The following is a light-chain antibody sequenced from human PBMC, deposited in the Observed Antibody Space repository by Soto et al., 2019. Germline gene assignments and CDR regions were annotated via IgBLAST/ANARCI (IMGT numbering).Light chain of an antibody. V-gene: IGLV1-51*01. CDR1: RSNIGSNS. CDR2: DKN. J-gene: IGLJ1*01. Sequence: QSVLTQPPSVSAAPGQKVTISCSGTRSNIGSNSASWYQQLPGTAPKLLIYDKNKRPSEIPDRFSGSQSATSATLVITVLQTGDEVDYYCASWDSGLRAGVFGTAPKLTVL. CDR3: ASWDSGLRAGV.